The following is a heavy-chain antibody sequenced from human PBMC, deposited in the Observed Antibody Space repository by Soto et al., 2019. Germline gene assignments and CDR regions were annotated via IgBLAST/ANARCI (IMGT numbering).Heavy chain of an antibody. CDR1: GFTFSSYS. CDR2: ISSSSSYI. J-gene: IGHJ5*02. CDR3: ARPLGGSSWQNWFDP. V-gene: IGHV3-21*01. Sequence: PGGSLRLSCAASGFTFSSYSMNWVRQAPGKGLEWVSSISSSSSYIYYADSVKGRFTISRDNAKNSLYLQMNSLRAEDTAVYYCARPLGGSSWQNWFDPWGQGTLVTVSS. D-gene: IGHD6-13*01.